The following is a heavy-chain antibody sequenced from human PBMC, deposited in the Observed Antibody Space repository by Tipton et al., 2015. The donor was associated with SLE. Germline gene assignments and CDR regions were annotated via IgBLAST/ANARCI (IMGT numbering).Heavy chain of an antibody. Sequence: SLRLSCAASGFSVSDHYMTWIRQAPGKRLEWVSHSSSSGSTIAYADSVKGRFTITRDNAKNSLYLQMDSLRVEDTALYYCSRGGNGGSSSYYYYYGVDVWGQETTVTVSS. J-gene: IGHJ6*02. CDR2: SSSSGSTI. V-gene: IGHV3-11*01. CDR3: SRGGNGGSSSYYYYYGVDV. D-gene: IGHD4-23*01. CDR1: GFSVSDHY.